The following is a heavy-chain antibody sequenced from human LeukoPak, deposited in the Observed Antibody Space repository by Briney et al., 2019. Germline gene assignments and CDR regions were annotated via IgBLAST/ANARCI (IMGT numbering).Heavy chain of an antibody. CDR1: GFTFSSYA. V-gene: IGHV3-23*01. Sequence: GGSLRLSCAASGFTFSSYAMSWVRQAPGKGLEWVSAISGSGGSTYYADSVKGRFTISRDNSKNTLYLQMNSLRAEDTAVYYCAKETIAVAKLFYYYYYGMDVWGQGTTVTVSS. CDR3: AKETIAVAKLFYYYYYGMDV. J-gene: IGHJ6*02. CDR2: ISGSGGST. D-gene: IGHD6-19*01.